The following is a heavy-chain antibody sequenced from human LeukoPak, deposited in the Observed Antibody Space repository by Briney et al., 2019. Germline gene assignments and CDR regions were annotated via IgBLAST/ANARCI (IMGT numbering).Heavy chain of an antibody. D-gene: IGHD5-24*01. CDR1: GFTFSSYS. V-gene: IGHV3-48*01. Sequence: GGSLRLSCAASGFTFSSYSMNWVRQAPGKGLEWVSYISSSSSTIYYADSVKGRFTISRDNAKNSLYLQMNSLRAEDTAVYYCARGDGYYYYYYYMDVWGKGTTVTVSS. J-gene: IGHJ6*03. CDR3: ARGDGYYYYYYYMDV. CDR2: ISSSSSTI.